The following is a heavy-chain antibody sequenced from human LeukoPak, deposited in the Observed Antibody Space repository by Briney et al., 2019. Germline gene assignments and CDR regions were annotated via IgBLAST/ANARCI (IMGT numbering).Heavy chain of an antibody. J-gene: IGHJ4*02. CDR1: GFTFSDYD. CDR3: ARVAKERVGGVYYFDY. V-gene: IGHV3-13*01. Sequence: PGGSLRLFCAASGFTFSDYDMHWVRQATGEGLEWVSAIGTAGETYYTGSVKGRFTITRENAKNSLYLQMNSLRAGDTAVYYCARVAKERVGGVYYFDYWGQGTLVTVSS. CDR2: IGTAGET. D-gene: IGHD1-1*01.